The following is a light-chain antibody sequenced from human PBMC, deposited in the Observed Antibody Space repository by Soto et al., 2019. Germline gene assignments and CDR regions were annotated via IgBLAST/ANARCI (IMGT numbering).Light chain of an antibody. Sequence: QSVLTQPRSVSGSPGQTVTISCTGSSSDVGGYNFVSWYQQHPGKAPKLMIYDVTKRPSGVPDRFSGSKSGNTASLTISGLQTADEAGYYCCSYAGTSTYVFGTRSNVTVL. J-gene: IGLJ1*01. CDR1: SSDVGGYNF. CDR3: CSYAGTSTYV. V-gene: IGLV2-11*01. CDR2: DVT.